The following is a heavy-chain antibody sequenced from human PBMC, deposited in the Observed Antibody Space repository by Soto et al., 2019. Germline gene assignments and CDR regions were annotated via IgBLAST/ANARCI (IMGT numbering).Heavy chain of an antibody. CDR3: ATETTYSGDDPQPT. V-gene: IGHV3-15*07. CDR2: IKIKAEGGAT. CDR1: GFPFSHAW. D-gene: IGHD5-12*01. Sequence: GGSLRLSCATSGFPFSHAWMNLVRQFPGRGLEWVGLIKIKAEGGATDYAAPAKGRFTISRDDSKSTVFLQMDSLKTEDTAVYYCATETTYSGDDPQPTWGQGALVTVSS. J-gene: IGHJ4*02.